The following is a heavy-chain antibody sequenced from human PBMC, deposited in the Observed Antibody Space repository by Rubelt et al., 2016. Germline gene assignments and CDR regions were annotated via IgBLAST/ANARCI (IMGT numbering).Heavy chain of an antibody. CDR2: IRYDGTTK. CDR3: AKDQSKVIGSYRGLDL. D-gene: IGHD1-26*01. CDR1: GFTFSSYG. J-gene: IGHJ2*01. V-gene: IGHV3-30*02. Sequence: QVQLVESGGGVVQSGRSLRLSCAASGFTFSSYGVHWVRQAPGEGLEWVAFIRYDGTTKYHAESVKGRFTISRDNSKNTLYLQMHSLGPEDTAIYYCAKDQSKVIGSYRGLDLWGRGTLVTVSS.